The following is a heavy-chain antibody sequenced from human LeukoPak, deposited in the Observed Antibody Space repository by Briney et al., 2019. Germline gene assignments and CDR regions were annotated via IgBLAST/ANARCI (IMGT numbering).Heavy chain of an antibody. J-gene: IGHJ4*02. D-gene: IGHD3-22*01. V-gene: IGHV3-11*01. CDR3: ARDLEVVVTFDY. CDR1: GFTFSDYY. CDR2: ISSSGSTI. Sequence: AGGSLRLSCAASGFTFSDYYMSWIRQAPGKGLEWVSYISSSGSTIYYADSVKGRFTISRDNAKNSLYLQMNSLRAEDTAVYYCARDLEVVVTFDYWGQGTLVTVSS.